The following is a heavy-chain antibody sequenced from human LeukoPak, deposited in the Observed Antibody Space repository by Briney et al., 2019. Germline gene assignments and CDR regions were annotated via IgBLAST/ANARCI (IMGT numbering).Heavy chain of an antibody. J-gene: IGHJ5*02. Sequence: PSETLSLTSAVSGGSISSGGYSWSWIRQPPGKGLEWIGYIYYSGSTYYNPSLKSRVTISVDTSKNQFSLKLSSVTAADTAVYYCAREDSGSRNWFDPWGQGTLVTVSS. V-gene: IGHV4-30-4*07. D-gene: IGHD3-10*01. CDR1: GGSISSGGYS. CDR2: IYYSGST. CDR3: AREDSGSRNWFDP.